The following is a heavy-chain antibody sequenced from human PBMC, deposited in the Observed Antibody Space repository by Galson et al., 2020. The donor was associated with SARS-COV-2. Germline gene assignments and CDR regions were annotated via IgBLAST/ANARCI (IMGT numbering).Heavy chain of an antibody. J-gene: IGHJ4*02. Sequence: ASETLSLPCTVPGGSISSYYWSWIRQPPGKGLEWIGYIFYTGNTNYNPSLKSRVTISLDTSKNQFSLKLTSVTASDTAVYYCAREGEGGNTGFDYWGQGTLVTVSS. CDR1: GGSISSYY. V-gene: IGHV4-59*01. D-gene: IGHD2-15*01. CDR3: AREGEGGNTGFDY. CDR2: IFYTGNT.